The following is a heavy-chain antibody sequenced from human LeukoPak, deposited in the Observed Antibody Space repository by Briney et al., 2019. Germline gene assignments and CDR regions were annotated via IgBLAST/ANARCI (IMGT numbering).Heavy chain of an antibody. CDR3: ARYVAARLDGYYYYGMDV. CDR1: GYTFTSYG. CDR2: ISAYNGNT. D-gene: IGHD6-6*01. V-gene: IGHV1-18*01. J-gene: IGHJ6*02. Sequence: ASVKVSCKASGYTFTSYGISWVRQAPGQGLEWMGWISAYNGNTNYAQKLQGRVTMTTDTSTSTAYMELRSLRSDDTAVYYCARYVAARLDGYYYYGMDVWGQGTTVTVSS.